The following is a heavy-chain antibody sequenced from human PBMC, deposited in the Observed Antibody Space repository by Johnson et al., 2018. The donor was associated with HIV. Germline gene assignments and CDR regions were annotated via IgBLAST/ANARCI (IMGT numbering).Heavy chain of an antibody. CDR2: ISYDGSNK. CDR3: ARDPDI. V-gene: IGHV3-30*04. Sequence: VQLVESGGGVVPPGRSLRLSCAASGFTFSTYAMHWVRQAPGKGLEWVAVISYDGSNKYYADSVKGRFTISRDNSKNTLYLQMNSLRAEDTAVYYCARDPDIWGQGTMVTVSS. J-gene: IGHJ3*02. CDR1: GFTFSTYA.